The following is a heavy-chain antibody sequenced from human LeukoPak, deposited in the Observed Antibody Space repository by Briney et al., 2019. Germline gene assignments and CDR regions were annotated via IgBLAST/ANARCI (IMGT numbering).Heavy chain of an antibody. D-gene: IGHD3-22*01. CDR2: IHTSGSA. Sequence: SETLSLTCTVSGDFITSGGYYWTWIRQPAGKGLEWLGRIHTSGSANYIPSLKSRVAISLDTSKNQFSLKLSSVTAADTAVYYCVRGRYYYDTSGYVVWLDPWGQGTLVTVSS. J-gene: IGHJ5*02. CDR1: GDFITSGGYY. CDR3: VRGRYYYDTSGYVVWLDP. V-gene: IGHV4-61*02.